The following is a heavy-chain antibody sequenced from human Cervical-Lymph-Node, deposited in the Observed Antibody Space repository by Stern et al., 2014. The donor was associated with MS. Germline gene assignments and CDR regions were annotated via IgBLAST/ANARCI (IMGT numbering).Heavy chain of an antibody. V-gene: IGHV3-23*04. J-gene: IGHJ4*02. CDR2: IRWIRESGI. D-gene: IGHD6-19*01. CDR1: GFPFSDYS. Sequence: VQLVESGGGLVQPGESLRLSCTASGFPFSDYSLTWVRQAPGKGLEWVASIRWIRESGIFYADSVRGRITISRDTSKNTLYLEMKSLRAEDTATYYCAKPSSNSRGWYWEYEFWGQGTLVTVSS. CDR3: AKPSSNSRGWYWEYEF.